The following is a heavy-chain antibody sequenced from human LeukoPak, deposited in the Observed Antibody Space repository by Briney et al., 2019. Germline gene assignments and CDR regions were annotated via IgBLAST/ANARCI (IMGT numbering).Heavy chain of an antibody. J-gene: IGHJ3*02. V-gene: IGHV3-48*03. CDR1: GFTFSSYE. CDR2: ISSSGSTI. Sequence: GGSLRLSCAASGFTFSSYEMNWVRQAPGKGLEWVSYISSSGSTIYYADSVKGRFTISRDNAKNSLYLQMNSLRAEDTAVYYCARGGHLRYFDWLLSQGAFDIWGQGTMVTVSS. CDR3: ARGGHLRYFDWLLSQGAFDI. D-gene: IGHD3-9*01.